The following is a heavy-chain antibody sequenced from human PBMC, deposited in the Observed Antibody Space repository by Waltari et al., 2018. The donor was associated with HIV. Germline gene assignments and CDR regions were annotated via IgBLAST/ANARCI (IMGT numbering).Heavy chain of an antibody. CDR1: GYTFTGYY. CDR3: ARGLSPVGVATRYFDY. V-gene: IGHV1-2*02. J-gene: IGHJ4*02. D-gene: IGHD2-15*01. Sequence: QVQLVQSGAEVKKPGASVKVSCKASGYTFTGYYMHWVRQAPGQGLEWMGWINPNSGGTNYAQKFQGRVTMTRDTSISTAYMELSRLRSDDTAVYYCARGLSPVGVATRYFDYWGQGTLVTVSS. CDR2: INPNSGGT.